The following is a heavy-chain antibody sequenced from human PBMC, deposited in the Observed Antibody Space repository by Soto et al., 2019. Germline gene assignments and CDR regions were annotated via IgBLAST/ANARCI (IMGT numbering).Heavy chain of an antibody. CDR1: GGSISSGGYY. D-gene: IGHD1-26*01. J-gene: IGHJ4*02. CDR2: IYYSGST. CDR3: AREGGIVGATAADY. Sequence: SETLSLTCSVSGGSISSGGYYWSWIRQHPGKGLEWIGYIYYSGSTYYNPSLKSRVTISVDTSKNQFSLKLSSVTAADTAVYYCAREGGIVGATAADYWGQGTLVTVSS. V-gene: IGHV4-31*03.